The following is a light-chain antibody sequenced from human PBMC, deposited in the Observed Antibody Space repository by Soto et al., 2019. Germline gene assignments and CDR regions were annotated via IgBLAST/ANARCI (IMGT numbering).Light chain of an antibody. CDR2: DAS. CDR1: QSVSSY. V-gene: IGKV3-11*01. CDR3: QQRSNWTPYT. Sequence: EIVLTQSPATLSLSPGERATLSCRASQSVSSYLAWYQQKPGQAPRLLIYDASNRATGIPARFSGSGSGTDFTLTISSLEPEDGAAYYCQQRSNWTPYTFGQGTKLEIE. J-gene: IGKJ2*01.